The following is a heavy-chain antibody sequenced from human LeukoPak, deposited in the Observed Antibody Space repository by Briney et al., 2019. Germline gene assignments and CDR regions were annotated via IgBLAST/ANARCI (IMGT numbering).Heavy chain of an antibody. CDR2: INPSGGST. D-gene: IGHD3-9*01. CDR1: GYTFTSYY. CDR3: ATAPQDYDILTDSGNWFDP. Sequence: ASVKVSCKASGYTFTSYYMHWVRQAPGQGLEWMGIINPSGGSTSYAQKFQGRVTMTRDTSTSTVYMELSSLRSEDTAVYYCATAPQDYDILTDSGNWFDPWGQGTLVTVSS. V-gene: IGHV1-46*01. J-gene: IGHJ5*02.